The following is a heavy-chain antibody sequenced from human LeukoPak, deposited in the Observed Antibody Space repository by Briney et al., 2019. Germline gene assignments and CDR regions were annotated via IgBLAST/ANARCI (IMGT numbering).Heavy chain of an antibody. CDR3: AKGHSDYGTGFDL. J-gene: IGHJ4*02. D-gene: IGHD4-17*01. V-gene: IGHV3-23*01. CDR2: ISGSGGST. Sequence: GGSLRLSCAASGFTFSDFAMSWVREAPGKGLVCLSDISGSGGSTYSADSVKARFTIARDNSRPTVYLQMNSRRADDAAVYYCAKGHSDYGTGFDLWGQGTLVTVSS. CDR1: GFTFSDFA.